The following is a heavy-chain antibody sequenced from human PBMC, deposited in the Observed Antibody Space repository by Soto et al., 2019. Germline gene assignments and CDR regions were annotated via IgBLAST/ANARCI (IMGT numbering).Heavy chain of an antibody. CDR2: ISVHNGNT. V-gene: IGHV1-18*01. Sequence: QVQLVQSGAEVKKPGASVKVSCKASGYTFTSYGIIWVRQAPGQGLEWMGWISVHNGNTKYAQKLQGRVTMTTDTSTSTAYTELRSLRSDDTAVYYCARDLSYGLCDYWGQGTLVTVSS. CDR3: ARDLSYGLCDY. J-gene: IGHJ4*02. D-gene: IGHD5-18*01. CDR1: GYTFTSYG.